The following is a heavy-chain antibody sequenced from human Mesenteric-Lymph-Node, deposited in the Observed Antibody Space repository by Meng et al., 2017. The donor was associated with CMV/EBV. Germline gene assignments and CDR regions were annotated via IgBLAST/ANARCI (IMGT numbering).Heavy chain of an antibody. J-gene: IGHJ4*02. CDR2: IIPIFGTA. Sequence: GGTFSTNAINWVRQAPGQGLEWMGGIIPIFGTAIYAQTLQGRVTITADGSTSTAYMELSSLRSEDTAVYYCANAHSDGDYDLFYFDYWGQGTLVTVSS. CDR1: GGTFSTNA. D-gene: IGHD5-12*01. V-gene: IGHV1-69*01. CDR3: ANAHSDGDYDLFYFDY.